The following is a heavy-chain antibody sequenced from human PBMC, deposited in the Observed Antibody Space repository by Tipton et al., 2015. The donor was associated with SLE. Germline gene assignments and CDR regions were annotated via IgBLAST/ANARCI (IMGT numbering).Heavy chain of an antibody. CDR2: IFYSGIT. CDR1: SGSISTNSYY. D-gene: IGHD5-18*01. V-gene: IGHV4-39*01. CDR3: ARHEDRGYSYGSSFDY. Sequence: TLSLTCTVSSGSISTNSYYWGWIRQPPGRGLEWIGSIFYSGITDQNPSLKSRVTISANTSKNQFSLKLSSVTAADTAVYYCARHEDRGYSYGSSFDYWGQGTLVTVSS. J-gene: IGHJ4*02.